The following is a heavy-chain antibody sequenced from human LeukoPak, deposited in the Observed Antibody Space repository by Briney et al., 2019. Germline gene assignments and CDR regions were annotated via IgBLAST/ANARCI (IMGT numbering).Heavy chain of an antibody. CDR3: ARDLVFHNPVPTSSQWLVRGNWFDP. CDR2: ISAYNGNT. Sequence: GASVKVSCKASGYTFTSYGISWVRQAPGQGLEWMGWISAYNGNTNYAQKLQGRVTMTTDTSTSTAYMELRSLRSDDTAVYYCARDLVFHNPVPTSSQWLVRGNWFDPWGQGTLVTVSS. J-gene: IGHJ5*02. V-gene: IGHV1-18*01. CDR1: GYTFTSYG. D-gene: IGHD6-19*01.